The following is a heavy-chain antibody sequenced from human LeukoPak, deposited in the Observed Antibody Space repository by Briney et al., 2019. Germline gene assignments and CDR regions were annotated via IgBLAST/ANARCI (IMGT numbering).Heavy chain of an antibody. J-gene: IGHJ4*01. CDR1: GFTFSDFW. CDR2: INQNGGET. V-gene: IGHV3-7*01. Sequence: PGGSLRLSCAVSGFTFSDFWMNWVRRSPGKGLEWVASINQNGGETSYVDSVKGRFTISRGNPKNSLYLQMSSLRAEDTAVYYCARDGTAPGLYFDLWGQGTLVTVSS. D-gene: IGHD6-13*01. CDR3: ARDGTAPGLYFDL.